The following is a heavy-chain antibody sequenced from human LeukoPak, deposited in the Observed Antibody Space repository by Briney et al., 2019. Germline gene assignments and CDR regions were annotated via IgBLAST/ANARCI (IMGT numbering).Heavy chain of an antibody. CDR1: GYTFTNYW. CDR3: ARLSTRSRDYYYMDV. Sequence: GESLKISCKGSGYTFTNYWIGWVRQMPGKGLEWMGIIYPGDSDTRYSPSFQGQVTISADKSISTVYLQWSSLKASDTAMYYCARLSTRSRDYYYMDVWGKGTTVTVSS. J-gene: IGHJ6*03. V-gene: IGHV5-51*01. CDR2: IYPGDSDT. D-gene: IGHD6-19*01.